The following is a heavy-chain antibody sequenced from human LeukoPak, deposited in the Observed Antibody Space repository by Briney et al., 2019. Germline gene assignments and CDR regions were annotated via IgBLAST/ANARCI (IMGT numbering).Heavy chain of an antibody. J-gene: IGHJ2*01. CDR2: IKSTPDGGTV. D-gene: IGHD1-1*01. CDR3: ASDVANTGFWYFDL. Sequence: GGSLRLSCTASGFPFQSYWMNWVRQAPGKGLECIGRIKSTPDGGTVDYAASVKGRFTISRDDSQSTVYLQMDSLRIDDTAVYFCASDVANTGFWYFDLWGRGTLVTVSS. V-gene: IGHV3-15*01. CDR1: GFPFQSYW.